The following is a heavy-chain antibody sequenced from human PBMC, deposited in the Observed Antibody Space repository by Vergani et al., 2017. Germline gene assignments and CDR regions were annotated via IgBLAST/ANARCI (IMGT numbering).Heavy chain of an antibody. CDR2: ISWNSGSI. J-gene: IGHJ5*02. CDR1: GFTFYDYA. Sequence: QLVETGGGLVQPGRSLRLSCAASGFTFYDYAMHWVRQAPGKGLEWVSGISWNSGSIGYADSVKGRLTISRDNGKHSLYLQMNSLRAEDTALYYCAKGFCSSTSCYLDPWSQGTLVTVSS. D-gene: IGHD2-2*01. V-gene: IGHV3-9*01. CDR3: AKGFCSSTSCYLDP.